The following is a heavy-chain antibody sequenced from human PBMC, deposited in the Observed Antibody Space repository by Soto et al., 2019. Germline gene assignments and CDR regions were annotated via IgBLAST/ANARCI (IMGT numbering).Heavy chain of an antibody. V-gene: IGHV1-46*01. CDR1: GYTFTNYY. CDR3: VREWLLLEDRPDEYYGLAV. Sequence: QVQLVQSGAEVKKPGASVKVSCRASGYTFTNYYMHWVRQAPGQGLEWMGIIHPIDGSTSYAKKFKGGVPLTRDTSTSTVYMELTSLRSGATAVYDCVREWLLLEDRPDEYYGLAVWGQGTTVIVSS. J-gene: IGHJ6*02. CDR2: IHPIDGST. D-gene: IGHD3-3*01.